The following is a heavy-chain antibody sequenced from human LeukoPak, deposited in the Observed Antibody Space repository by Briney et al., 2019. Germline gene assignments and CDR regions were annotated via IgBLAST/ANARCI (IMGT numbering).Heavy chain of an antibody. CDR1: GFTFSSYS. J-gene: IGHJ4*02. V-gene: IGHV3-48*01. CDR3: ARNRVGATIVIDY. D-gene: IGHD1-26*01. Sequence: GGSLRLSCEASGFTFSSYSMNWVRQAPGKGLEWVSHISSSSSTIYHADSVKGRFTISRDNAKNSLYLQMNSLRAEDTAVYYCARNRVGATIVIDYWGQGTLVTVSS. CDR2: ISSSSSTI.